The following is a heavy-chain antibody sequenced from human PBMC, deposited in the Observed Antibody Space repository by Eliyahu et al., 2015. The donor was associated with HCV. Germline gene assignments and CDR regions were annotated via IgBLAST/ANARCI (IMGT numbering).Heavy chain of an antibody. CDR1: GFTFSTYA. D-gene: IGHD4-17*01. J-gene: IGHJ4*02. Sequence: EVQLLESGGGLVQPGGSLRLSCXASGFTFSTYAMSWGPQAPGKGLEWVSRISDSGDSTHYADSVKGRFTISRDNSKNTLYLQMNSLRAEDTALYYCAKETTLDYWGQGTLVTVSS. CDR2: ISDSGDST. CDR3: AKETTLDY. V-gene: IGHV3-23*01.